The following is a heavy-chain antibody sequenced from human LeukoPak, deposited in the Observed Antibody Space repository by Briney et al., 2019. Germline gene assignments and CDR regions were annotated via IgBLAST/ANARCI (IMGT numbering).Heavy chain of an antibody. D-gene: IGHD3-9*01. V-gene: IGHV3-21*04. CDR1: GFTFSSYS. Sequence: PGGSLRLSCAASGFTFSSYSMNWVRQAPGKGLEWVSSISSSSSYIYYADSVKGRFPISRDNAKNSLYLQMNSLRAEDTALYYCAKGREYDILTGYSFWGQGTLVTVSS. CDR2: ISSSSSYI. J-gene: IGHJ4*02. CDR3: AKGREYDILTGYSF.